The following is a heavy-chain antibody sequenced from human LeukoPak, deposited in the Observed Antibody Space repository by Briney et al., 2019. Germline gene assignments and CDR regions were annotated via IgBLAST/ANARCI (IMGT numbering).Heavy chain of an antibody. Sequence: GRSLRLSCAASGFTFSSYGMHWVRQAPGKGLEWVAVISYDGNNKYYADSVKGRFIISRDNSKNTMYLQMNSLRAEDTAVYYCARDHSGSYCSYWGQGTLVTVSS. J-gene: IGHJ4*02. D-gene: IGHD1-26*01. CDR2: ISYDGNNK. CDR3: ARDHSGSYCSY. CDR1: GFTFSSYG. V-gene: IGHV3-30*03.